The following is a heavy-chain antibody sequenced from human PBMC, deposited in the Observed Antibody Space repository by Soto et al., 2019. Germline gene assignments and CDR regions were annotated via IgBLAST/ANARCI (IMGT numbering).Heavy chain of an antibody. CDR3: AKDKPFSVDY. J-gene: IGHJ4*02. CDR1: GFTFSSYG. V-gene: IGHV3-30*18. Sequence: GGSLRLSCAASGFTFSSYGMHWVRQAPGKGLEWVAVISYDGSNKYYADSVKGRFTISRDNSKNTLYLQMNSLRAEDTAVYYCAKDKPFSVDYWGQGTLVTVSS. CDR2: ISYDGSNK.